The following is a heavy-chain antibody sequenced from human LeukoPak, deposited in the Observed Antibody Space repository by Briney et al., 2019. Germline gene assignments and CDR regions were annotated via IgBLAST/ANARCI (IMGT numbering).Heavy chain of an antibody. Sequence: GGSLRLSCVGAGFSNADYGMSWVRQVPGKGLEWVSGIDWSGQASEYADSVKGRFIISRDNAENSRYLQMNSLRPEDTGLYYCARDLSATWYSLAFWGQGTLVTVSS. CDR1: GFSNADYG. CDR3: ARDLSATWYSLAF. J-gene: IGHJ4*02. CDR2: IDWSGQAS. D-gene: IGHD2-15*01. V-gene: IGHV3-20*04.